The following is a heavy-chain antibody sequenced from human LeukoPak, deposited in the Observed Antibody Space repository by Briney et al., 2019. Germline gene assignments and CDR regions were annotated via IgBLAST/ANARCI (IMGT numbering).Heavy chain of an antibody. CDR2: MSDSGTS. V-gene: IGHV4-59*11. J-gene: IGHJ4*02. Sequence: SETLSLTCTVSGGSFSSHYWGWIRQSPGKGLEWIAYMFDSVTSKDNMSDSGTSKDNPSLKSRLTLSADTSKTQFSLRLSYMTAADTAVYYCATIKRGYPFGYFDFWGQGILVTVSS. CDR3: ATIKRGYPFGYFDF. D-gene: IGHD5-18*01. CDR1: GGSFSSHY.